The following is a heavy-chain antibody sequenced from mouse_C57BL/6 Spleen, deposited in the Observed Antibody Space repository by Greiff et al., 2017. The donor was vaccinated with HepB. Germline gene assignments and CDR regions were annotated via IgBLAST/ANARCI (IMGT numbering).Heavy chain of an antibody. CDR1: GFTFSDYY. V-gene: IGHV5-12*01. CDR3: ARPFYGSSPYYYAMDY. Sequence: EVQLQQSGGGLVQPGGSLKLSCAASGFTFSDYYMYWVRQTPEKRLEWVAYISNGGGSTYYPDTVKGRFTISRDNAKNTLYLQMSRLKSEDTAMYYCARPFYGSSPYYYAMDYWGQGTSVTVSS. CDR2: ISNGGGST. D-gene: IGHD1-1*01. J-gene: IGHJ4*01.